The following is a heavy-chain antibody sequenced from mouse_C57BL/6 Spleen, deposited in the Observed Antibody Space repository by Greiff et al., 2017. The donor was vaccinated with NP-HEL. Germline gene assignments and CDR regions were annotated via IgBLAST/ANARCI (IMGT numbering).Heavy chain of an antibody. CDR2: INPSSGYT. Sequence: QVQLQQSGADLAKPGASVKLSCKASGYTFTSYWMHWVKQRPGQGLEWIGYINPSSGYTKYIQKFKDKDTLTADKSSSTAYMQLRSMTCEDSAVDYCARDEVFDYWGQGTTLTVSS. CDR1: GYTFTSYW. J-gene: IGHJ2*01. V-gene: IGHV1-7*01. CDR3: ARDEVFDY.